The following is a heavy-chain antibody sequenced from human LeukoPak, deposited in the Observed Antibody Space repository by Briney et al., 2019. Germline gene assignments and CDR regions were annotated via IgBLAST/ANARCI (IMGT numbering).Heavy chain of an antibody. CDR3: ARWNGYSGYEFDY. Sequence: ASVKVSCKASGYTFTNFDINWVRQATGQGLEWMGWMNPNTGNAGYAQKFQDRVTITWDASISTAYMDLSSLRSDDTAVYYCARWNGYSGYEFDYWGQGTLVTVSS. V-gene: IGHV1-8*03. D-gene: IGHD5-12*01. CDR1: GYTFTNFD. CDR2: MNPNTGNA. J-gene: IGHJ4*02.